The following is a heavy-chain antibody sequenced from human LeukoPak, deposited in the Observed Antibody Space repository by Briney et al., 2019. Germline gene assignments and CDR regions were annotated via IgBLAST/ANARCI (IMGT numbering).Heavy chain of an antibody. CDR2: INPNSGGT. CDR3: ARDSPGGYYWVMGNWFDP. D-gene: IGHD3-22*01. CDR1: GYTFTGYY. V-gene: IGHV1-2*02. Sequence: ASVKVSCKASGYTFTGYYMHRVRQAPGQGLEWMGWINPNSGGTNYAQKFQGRVTMTRDTSISTAYMELSRLRSDDTAVYYCARDSPGGYYWVMGNWFDPWGQGTLVTVSS. J-gene: IGHJ5*02.